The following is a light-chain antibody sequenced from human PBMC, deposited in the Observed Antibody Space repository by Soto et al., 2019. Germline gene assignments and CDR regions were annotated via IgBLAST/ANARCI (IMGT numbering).Light chain of an antibody. J-gene: IGLJ3*02. CDR3: CSYSYSYTWV. V-gene: IGLV2-11*01. Sequence: QSVLTQPRSVSGSPGQSVTISCTGASSDVGGYNYVSWYQQHPGKAPKLMIYDVSKRPSGVPDRFSGSKSGNTASLTISGLQAEDEADYYGCSYSYSYTWVFGGGTKVTVL. CDR1: SSDVGGYNY. CDR2: DVS.